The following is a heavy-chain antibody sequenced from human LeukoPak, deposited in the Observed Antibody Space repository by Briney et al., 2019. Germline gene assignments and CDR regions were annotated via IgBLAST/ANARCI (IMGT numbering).Heavy chain of an antibody. V-gene: IGHV3-66*01. CDR1: GFTVSSNY. Sequence: GGSLRLSCAASGFTVSSNYMSWVRQAPGKGLEWVSVIYSGGSTYYADSVKGRFTISRDNSKNTLYLQMNSLSAEDTAVYYCARDPGLAAAGSTYYYYGMDVWGQGTTVTVSS. CDR2: IYSGGST. J-gene: IGHJ6*02. CDR3: ARDPGLAAAGSTYYYYGMDV. D-gene: IGHD6-13*01.